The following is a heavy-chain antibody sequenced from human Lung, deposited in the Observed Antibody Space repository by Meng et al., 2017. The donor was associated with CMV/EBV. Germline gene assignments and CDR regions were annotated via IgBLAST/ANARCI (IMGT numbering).Heavy chain of an antibody. Sequence: SXTXSLXCTISGGCISSYYWSWIRQHPGKGLEWIGNIYYSGSANYNPSLKSPVTMSVDTSKNQFSLKLSSVTAADTAVYYCTRENGETCWSGSHDFWGQGXLVTVSS. J-gene: IGHJ4*02. V-gene: IGHV4-59*01. CDR2: IYYSGSA. CDR3: TRENGETCWSGSHDF. D-gene: IGHD3-3*01. CDR1: GGCISSYY.